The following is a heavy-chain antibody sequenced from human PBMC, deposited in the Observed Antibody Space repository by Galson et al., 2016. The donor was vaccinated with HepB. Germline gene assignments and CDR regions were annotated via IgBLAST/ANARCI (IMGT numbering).Heavy chain of an antibody. CDR3: TREAPGDHFDY. D-gene: IGHD1-1*01. CDR1: GASISTNNW. CDR2: IYHTGDT. J-gene: IGHJ4*02. Sequence: ETLSLTCAVSGASISTNNWWSWVRQSPGKGLQWIGQIYHTGDTNYNPSLKRRVTMSVDESKNQFSLNLRSVTAADTALYFCTREAPGDHFDYWGQGTLVTVST. V-gene: IGHV4-4*01.